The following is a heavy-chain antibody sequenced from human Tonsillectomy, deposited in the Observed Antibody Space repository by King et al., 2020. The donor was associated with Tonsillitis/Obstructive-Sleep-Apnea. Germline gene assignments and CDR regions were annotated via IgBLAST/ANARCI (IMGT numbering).Heavy chain of an antibody. J-gene: IGHJ6*03. V-gene: IGHV5-51*01. CDR1: GYSFTSYW. CDR2: IYPGDSDT. CDR3: ARTRDGYNNYYYYYYMDV. Sequence: VQLVESGAEVKKPGESLKISCKGSGYSFTSYWIAWVRQMPGKGLEWMGIIYPGDSDTRYSPSFQGQVTISADKSISTAYLQWSSLKASDTAMYYCARTRDGYNNYYYYYYMDVWGKGTTVTVSS. D-gene: IGHD5-24*01.